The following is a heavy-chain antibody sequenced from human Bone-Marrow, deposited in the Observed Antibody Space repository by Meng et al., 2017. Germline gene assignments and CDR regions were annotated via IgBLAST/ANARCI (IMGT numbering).Heavy chain of an antibody. CDR2: ISAYNGNT. V-gene: IGHV1-18*01. D-gene: IGHD3-10*01. CDR3: ARGIMWFGASLPHFDY. CDR1: GYTFTSYG. J-gene: IGHJ4*02. Sequence: ASVKVSCKASGYTFTSYGISWVRQAPGQGLEWMGWISAYNGNTNYAQKLQGRVTMTTDTSTSTAYMELRSLRSDDTAVYYCARGIMWFGASLPHFDYWGQGTLVTVSS.